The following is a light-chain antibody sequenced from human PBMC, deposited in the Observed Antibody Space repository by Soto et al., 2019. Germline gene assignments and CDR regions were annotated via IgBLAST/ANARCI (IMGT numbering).Light chain of an antibody. V-gene: IGKV1-39*01. CDR1: QSITRY. CDR3: QQSYTTPPYT. Sequence: DIQMTQSPSSLSPSVGDRVTITCRPSQSITRYLNWYQHQPGKAPNLLIYDVSTLQSGVPSRFSGSGSGTEFTLTISSLQPEDFATYYCQQSYTTPPYTFGQGTKLEI. J-gene: IGKJ2*01. CDR2: DVS.